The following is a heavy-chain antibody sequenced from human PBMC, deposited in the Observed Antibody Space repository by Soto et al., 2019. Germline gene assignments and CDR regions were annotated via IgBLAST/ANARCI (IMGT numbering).Heavy chain of an antibody. D-gene: IGHD2-2*01. V-gene: IGHV4-31*03. CDR2: IYYSGST. CDR3: ARGEGDIVVVPAAYHSWFDP. J-gene: IGHJ5*02. CDR1: GGSISSGGYY. Sequence: PSETLSLTCTVSGGSISSGGYYWSWIRQHPGKGLEWIGYIYYSGSTYYNPSLKSRVTISVDTSKNQFSLKLSSVTAADTAVYYCARGEGDIVVVPAAYHSWFDPWGQGTLVTVSS.